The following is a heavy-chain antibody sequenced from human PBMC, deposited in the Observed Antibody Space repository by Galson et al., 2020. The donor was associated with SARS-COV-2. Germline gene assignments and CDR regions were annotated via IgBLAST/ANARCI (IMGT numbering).Heavy chain of an antibody. Sequence: ASETLSLTCTVSGGSVSSGSYYWSWIRQPPGKGLEWIGYIYYSGSTNYNPSLKSRVTISVDTSKNQFSLKLSSVTAADTAVYYCARDQGIAAADYGMDVWGQGTTVTVSS. D-gene: IGHD6-13*01. J-gene: IGHJ6*02. CDR3: ARDQGIAAADYGMDV. CDR2: IYYSGST. V-gene: IGHV4-61*01. CDR1: GGSVSSGSYY.